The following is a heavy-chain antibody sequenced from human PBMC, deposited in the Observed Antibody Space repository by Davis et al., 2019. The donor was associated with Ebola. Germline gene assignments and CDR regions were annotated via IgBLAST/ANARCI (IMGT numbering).Heavy chain of an antibody. Sequence: KVSCTTSGGTFTHYAVNWVRQAPGQGLEWMGRIIPVVDTKDYAQKFQGRVTLTADKATNTAYMELSGLRFDDTAVYYCARGKWFDPWGQGTLVSVTS. CDR2: IIPVVDTK. CDR3: ARGKWFDP. CDR1: GGTFTHYA. V-gene: IGHV1-69*04. J-gene: IGHJ5*02.